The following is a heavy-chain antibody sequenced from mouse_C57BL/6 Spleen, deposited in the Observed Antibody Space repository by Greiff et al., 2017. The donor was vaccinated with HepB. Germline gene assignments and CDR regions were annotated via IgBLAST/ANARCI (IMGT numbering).Heavy chain of an antibody. CDR3: ARGFITTVVATGFDY. D-gene: IGHD1-1*01. CDR2: INPSRGYT. V-gene: IGHV1-7*01. J-gene: IGHJ2*01. CDR1: GYTFTSYW. Sequence: VKLMESGAELAKPGASVKLSCKASGYTFTSYWMHWVKQRPGQGLEWIGYINPSRGYTKYNQKFKDKATLTADKSSSTAYMQLRSLTYEDSAVYYCARGFITTVVATGFDYWGQGTTLTVAS.